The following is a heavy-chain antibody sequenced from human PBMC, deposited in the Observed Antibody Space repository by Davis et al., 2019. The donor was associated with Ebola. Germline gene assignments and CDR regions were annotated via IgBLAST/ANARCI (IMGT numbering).Heavy chain of an antibody. Sequence: SETLSLTCAVSGGFVSSGGYSWNWIRQPPGKGLEWIGYYYYTGSTYYNPSLKSRVTISVDTSKNQFSLKLRSVTTADTAVYYCARVWNDYGSGSYNDFWGQGILVTVSS. J-gene: IGHJ4*02. D-gene: IGHD3-10*01. V-gene: IGHV4-61*08. CDR3: ARVWNDYGSGSYNDF. CDR2: YYYTGST. CDR1: GGFVSSGGYS.